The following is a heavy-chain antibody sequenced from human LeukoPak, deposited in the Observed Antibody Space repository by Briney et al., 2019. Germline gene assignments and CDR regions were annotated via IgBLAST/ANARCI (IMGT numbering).Heavy chain of an antibody. D-gene: IGHD2-2*01. Sequence: GESLQISCQGSGYSFTSYWIGWVRQMPGKGLEWMGIIYPGDSDTRYSPSFQGQVTFSADKSISTAYLQWSSLKASDTAMYYCARKIGYCSSTSCSDYYYYGMDVWGQGTTVTVSS. CDR1: GYSFTSYW. J-gene: IGHJ6*02. V-gene: IGHV5-51*01. CDR2: IYPGDSDT. CDR3: ARKIGYCSSTSCSDYYYYGMDV.